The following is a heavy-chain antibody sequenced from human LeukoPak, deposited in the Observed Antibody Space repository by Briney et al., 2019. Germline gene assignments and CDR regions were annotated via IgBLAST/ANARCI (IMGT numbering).Heavy chain of an antibody. D-gene: IGHD2-2*01. V-gene: IGHV4-61*02. CDR1: GGSISSGSYY. CDR2: ILTSGNT. J-gene: IGHJ3*02. Sequence: PSETLSLTCTVSGGSISSGSYYWSWIRQPAGKGLEWIGRILTSGNTNYNPSLKSRVTISVDTSKNQFSLKLSSVTAADTAVYYCARGVLTRGDIWGQGTMVTVSS. CDR3: ARGVLTRGDI.